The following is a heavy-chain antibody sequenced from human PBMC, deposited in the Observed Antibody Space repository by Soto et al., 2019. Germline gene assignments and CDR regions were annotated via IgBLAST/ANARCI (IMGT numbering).Heavy chain of an antibody. J-gene: IGHJ6*02. CDR1: GGSISSGDYY. CDR3: ARLLIGGWGMDV. Sequence: PSETLSLTCTVSGGSISSGDYYWSWIRQPPGKGLEWIGYIYYSGSTYYNPSLKSRVTISVDTSKNQFSLKLSSVTAADTAVYYCARLLIGGWGMDVWGQGTTVTVSS. CDR2: IYYSGST. V-gene: IGHV4-30-4*01. D-gene: IGHD3-10*01.